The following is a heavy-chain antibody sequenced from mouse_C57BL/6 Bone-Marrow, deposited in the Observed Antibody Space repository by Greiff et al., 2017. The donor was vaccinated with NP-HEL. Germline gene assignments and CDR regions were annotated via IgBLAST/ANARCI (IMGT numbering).Heavy chain of an antibody. CDR3: ERYDYLFDY. J-gene: IGHJ2*01. CDR1: GYTFTSYW. Sequence: QVQLQQPGAELVKPGASVKLSCKASGYTFTSYWMHWVKQRPGQGLEWIGMIHPNSGSTNYNEKFKSKATLTVDKSSSTAYMQLSSLTSEDSGVYYCERYDYLFDYGGKGTTLTVSS. CDR2: IHPNSGST. V-gene: IGHV1-64*01. D-gene: IGHD2-4*01.